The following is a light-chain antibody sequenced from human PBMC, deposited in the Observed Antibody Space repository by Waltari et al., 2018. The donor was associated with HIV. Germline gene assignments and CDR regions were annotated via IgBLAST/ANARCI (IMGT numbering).Light chain of an antibody. V-gene: IGLV1-44*01. Sequence: QSVLTQPPSASGTPGQRVTISCSGSSSNIGSNTVNWYQPLPGAAPKLLSYTNNQRPAGVPDRLSGSKSATSASLAISGLQSEDEADYYCAAWDDSLSGVFFGGGTKLTVL. CDR3: AAWDDSLSGVF. CDR1: SSNIGSNT. J-gene: IGLJ2*01. CDR2: TNN.